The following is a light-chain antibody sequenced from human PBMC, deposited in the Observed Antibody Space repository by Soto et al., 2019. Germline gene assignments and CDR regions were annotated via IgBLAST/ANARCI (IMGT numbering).Light chain of an antibody. CDR1: QGIRNY. J-gene: IGKJ4*01. Sequence: DIQMTQSPSSLSASVGDRVTITCRASQGIRNYLAWYQQKPEKVPKLLIYGASTLQSGVPSRFSGSGSGTDFTLTITSLQPEDFATYYCQKYNGAPLTFGGGTRVEIK. CDR2: GAS. CDR3: QKYNGAPLT. V-gene: IGKV1-27*01.